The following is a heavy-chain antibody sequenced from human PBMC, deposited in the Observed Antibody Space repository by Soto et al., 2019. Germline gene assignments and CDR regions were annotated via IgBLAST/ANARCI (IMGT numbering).Heavy chain of an antibody. D-gene: IGHD1-26*01. CDR2: ISYDGFNK. J-gene: IGHJ4*02. CDR1: GFTFNTYA. V-gene: IGHV3-30*10. CDR3: AGVEDEGGSYYD. Sequence: QVHLVESGEGVVHTGRSLRLSCAASGFTFNTYAMHWVRQAPGKGLEWVAVISYDGFNKYYTDSVKGRFTISRDNSKNTLYLQMNSLKPEDSAVYYCAGVEDEGGSYYDWGQGTLVTVSS.